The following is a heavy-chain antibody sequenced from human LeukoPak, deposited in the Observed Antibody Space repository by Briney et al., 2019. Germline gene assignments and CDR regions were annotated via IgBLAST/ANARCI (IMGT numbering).Heavy chain of an antibody. CDR2: IIPIFGTA. Sequence: SVKVSCKASGGTFSSYAISWVRRAPGQGLEWMGGIIPIFGTANYAQKFQGRVTITADESTSTAYMELSSLRSEDTAVYYCARGHYDILTGYYKDYYYYYGMDVWGKGTAVTVSS. CDR3: ARGHYDILTGYYKDYYYYYGMDV. J-gene: IGHJ6*04. CDR1: GGTFSSYA. V-gene: IGHV1-69*01. D-gene: IGHD3-9*01.